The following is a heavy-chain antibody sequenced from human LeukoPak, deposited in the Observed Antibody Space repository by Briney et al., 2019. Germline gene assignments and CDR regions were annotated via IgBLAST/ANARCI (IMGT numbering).Heavy chain of an antibody. CDR2: ISSSASII. CDR3: ARVMGQLGLRDVFDI. CDR1: GFTFSDYY. V-gene: IGHV3-11*04. J-gene: IGHJ3*02. D-gene: IGHD1-1*01. Sequence: SGGSLRLSCAASGFTFSDYYMSWIRQAPGKGLEWVSYISSSASIIHYADSVKGRFTISRDNAKNSLYVQMNSLRAEDTAVYYCARVMGQLGLRDVFDIWGQGTMVTVS.